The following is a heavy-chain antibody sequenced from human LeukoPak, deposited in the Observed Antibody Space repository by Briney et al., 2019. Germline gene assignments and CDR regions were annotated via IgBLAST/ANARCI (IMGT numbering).Heavy chain of an antibody. Sequence: GRSLRLSCAASGFTFDDYAMHWVRPAPGKGLEWVSGISWNSGSIGYADSVKGRFTISRDNAKNSLYLQMNSLRAEDTALYYCAKDYSSGWYYFDYWGQGTLVTVSS. CDR3: AKDYSSGWYYFDY. D-gene: IGHD6-19*01. CDR1: GFTFDDYA. CDR2: ISWNSGSI. J-gene: IGHJ4*02. V-gene: IGHV3-9*01.